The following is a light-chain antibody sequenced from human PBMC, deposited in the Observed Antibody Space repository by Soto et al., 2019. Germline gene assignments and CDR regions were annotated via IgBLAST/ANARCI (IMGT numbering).Light chain of an antibody. Sequence: EIVMTQSPATLSVSPGERATLYCKASQRISSNLAWYQQKPGQPPRLLIYGASTRASGIPARFSGSGSGTEFTLTISGLQSEDFALYYCQQYNIWPLYTSGQGTKLEIK. CDR2: GAS. CDR3: QQYNIWPLYT. V-gene: IGKV3-15*01. J-gene: IGKJ2*01. CDR1: QRISSN.